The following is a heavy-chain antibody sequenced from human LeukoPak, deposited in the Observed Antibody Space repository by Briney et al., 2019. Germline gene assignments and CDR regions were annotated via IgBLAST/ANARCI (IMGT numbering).Heavy chain of an antibody. D-gene: IGHD1-26*01. V-gene: IGHV1-24*01. CDR3: ATVRSGSYPPQYNWFDP. CDR1: GYTLTELS. Sequence: GASVKVSCKVSGYTLTELSMHWVRQAPGKGLEWMGGFDPEDGETIYVQKFQGRVTMTEDTSTDTAYMELSSLRSEDTAVYYCATVRSGSYPPQYNWFDPWGQGTLVTVSS. J-gene: IGHJ5*02. CDR2: FDPEDGET.